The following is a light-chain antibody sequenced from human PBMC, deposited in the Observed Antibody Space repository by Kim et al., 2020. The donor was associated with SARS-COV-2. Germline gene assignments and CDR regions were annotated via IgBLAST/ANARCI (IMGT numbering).Light chain of an antibody. CDR3: QAWDRTTVV. J-gene: IGLJ3*02. V-gene: IGLV3-1*01. CDR2: QDS. Sequence: VSQGQTARVTCSGDKLGNKYTCWYQQKPGQSPVLVIYQDSKRPSGIPERFSGSNSGNTATLTISGTQAMDEADYYCQAWDRTTVVFGGGTQLTVL. CDR1: KLGNKY.